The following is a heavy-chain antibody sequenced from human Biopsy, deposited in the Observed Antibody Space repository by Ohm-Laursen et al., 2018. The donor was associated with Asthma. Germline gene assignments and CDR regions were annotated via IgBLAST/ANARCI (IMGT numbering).Heavy chain of an antibody. CDR1: GDSFSNYA. V-gene: IGHV1-69*13. CDR3: ARGYSGSDRIVYYYSGLEV. CDR2: LIPVLGTP. D-gene: IGHD5-12*01. Sequence: GASVTVSCKASGDSFSNYAISWARQAPGQGLEWMGGLIPVLGTPDHAQMFEGRVTITADESTSTAYMELSSLSSEDTAVYYCARGYSGSDRIVYYYSGLEVWGQGTTVTVSS. J-gene: IGHJ6*02.